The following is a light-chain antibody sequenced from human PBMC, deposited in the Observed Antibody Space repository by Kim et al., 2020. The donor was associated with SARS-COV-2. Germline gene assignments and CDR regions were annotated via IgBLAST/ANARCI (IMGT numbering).Light chain of an antibody. J-gene: IGKJ1*01. CDR1: QSVSSY. CDR2: GAS. Sequence: LSPGERATRSCRSSQSVSSYLAWYQQKPGQAPRLLIYGASSRATGIPDRFSGSGSGTDFTLTISRLDPEDFAVYYCQQYGTSPWTFGQGTKVDIK. V-gene: IGKV3-20*01. CDR3: QQYGTSPWT.